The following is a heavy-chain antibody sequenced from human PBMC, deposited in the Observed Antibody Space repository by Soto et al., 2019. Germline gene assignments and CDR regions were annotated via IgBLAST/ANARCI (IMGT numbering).Heavy chain of an antibody. J-gene: IGHJ5*02. V-gene: IGHV4-39*01. Sequence: SATLSLTCTVSGDSVSSTPYSWGWFRQPPGKGLEWIGSIYKTGSSYNPSLKSRVTISQDTSQTQFSLKLSSMTAADTAMYYCAKLPTGFPNWIDPWGQGIPVTVSS. CDR3: AKLPTGFPNWIDP. CDR2: IYKTGS. CDR1: GDSVSSTPYS. D-gene: IGHD2-21*01.